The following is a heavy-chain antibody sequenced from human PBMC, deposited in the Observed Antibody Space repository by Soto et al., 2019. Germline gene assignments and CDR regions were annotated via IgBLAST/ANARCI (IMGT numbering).Heavy chain of an antibody. CDR1: GFTLSHYD. Sequence: QVQLVESGGGVVKPGRSLRLSCVASGFTLSHYDMNWVRQAPGKGLEWVAVVSYDGSNKYYGESVRGRFTISRDNSKNTLYLQMNRLRAEDTAVYYCAKGELINPQLCEFWGQGALVTVSS. CDR2: VSYDGSNK. CDR3: AKGELINPQLCEF. D-gene: IGHD1-26*01. J-gene: IGHJ4*02. V-gene: IGHV3-30*18.